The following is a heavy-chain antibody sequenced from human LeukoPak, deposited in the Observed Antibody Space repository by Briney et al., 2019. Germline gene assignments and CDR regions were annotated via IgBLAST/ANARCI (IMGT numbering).Heavy chain of an antibody. V-gene: IGHV3-30*18. CDR1: GFTFSSYG. D-gene: IGHD1-26*01. CDR2: ISYDGSNK. Sequence: GGSLRLSCAASGFTFSSYGMHWVRQAPGKGLEWVAVISYDGSNKYYADSVKGRFTISRDNSKNTLYLQMNSLRAEDPAVSYCAKGTSGSYRPDYFDYWGQGNLVTVSS. CDR3: AKGTSGSYRPDYFDY. J-gene: IGHJ4*02.